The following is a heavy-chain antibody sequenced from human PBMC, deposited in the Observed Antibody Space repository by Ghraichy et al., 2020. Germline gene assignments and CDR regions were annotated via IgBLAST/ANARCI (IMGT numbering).Heavy chain of an antibody. CDR2: IYYSGST. CDR1: GGSISSSSYY. CDR3: ARGHSTYDSGTLDYYGMDV. V-gene: IGHV4-39*01. J-gene: IGHJ6*02. D-gene: IGHD3-10*01. Sequence: SETLSLTCTVSGGSISSSSYYWGWIRQPPGKGLEWIGNIYYSGSTYYKPSLKSRVSISVDTSKNQFSLKLSSVTAADAAVYYCARGHSTYDSGTLDYYGMDVWGQGTTVTVSS.